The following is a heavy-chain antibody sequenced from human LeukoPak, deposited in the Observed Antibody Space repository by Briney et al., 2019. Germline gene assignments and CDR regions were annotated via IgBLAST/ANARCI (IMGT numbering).Heavy chain of an antibody. V-gene: IGHV1-2*02. CDR3: ARDLETTVGGYYYYYMDV. D-gene: IGHD4-23*01. Sequence: ASVKVSCKASGYTFTGYYMHWVRQAPGQGLEWMGWINPNSGGTNHAQKFQGRVTMTRDTSISTAYMELSRLRSDDTAVYYCARDLETTVGGYYYYYMDVWGKGTTVTVSS. CDR2: INPNSGGT. CDR1: GYTFTGYY. J-gene: IGHJ6*03.